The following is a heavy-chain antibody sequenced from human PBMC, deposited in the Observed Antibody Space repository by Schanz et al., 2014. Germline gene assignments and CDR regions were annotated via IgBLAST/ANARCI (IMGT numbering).Heavy chain of an antibody. CDR2: IIPILGIA. Sequence: QVQLVQSGAEVKKPGSSVKVSCKASRSTFSSYTINWVRQAPGQGLEWMGRIIPILGIANYAQNFQGRVTITADKSTSTAYMELTSLRSEDTAVYYCAGTYCSSTSCYTGYYYMDVWGKGTTVTVSS. J-gene: IGHJ6*03. CDR3: AGTYCSSTSCYTGYYYMDV. CDR1: RSTFSSYT. D-gene: IGHD2-2*02. V-gene: IGHV1-69*02.